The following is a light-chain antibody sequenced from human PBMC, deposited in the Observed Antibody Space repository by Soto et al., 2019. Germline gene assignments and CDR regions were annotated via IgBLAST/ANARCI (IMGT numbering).Light chain of an antibody. CDR1: QTINNY. V-gene: IGKV1-9*01. CDR2: PAS. Sequence: DIQLTQSPPFLSASVGDRVTVTCRASQTINNYLAWFRKKEGKAPEFLIYPASTLQGGVPSRFSGHGFGINFALTISSRQPEDFATYDCQQLRAYPHTFGQGTKVDIK. CDR3: QQLRAYPHT. J-gene: IGKJ2*01.